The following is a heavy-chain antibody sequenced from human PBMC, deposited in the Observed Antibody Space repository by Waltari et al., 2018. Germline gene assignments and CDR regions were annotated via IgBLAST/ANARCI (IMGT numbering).Heavy chain of an antibody. Sequence: EVQLVESGGGLVQPGGPLRPSCATSGFAFNNCWMNWVRQAPGKGLEWWAITRKDDHEEYYVVSAKARFTISRDNSRSSLYLQMNILAADDTAVYYWLAGMGYQFDYWGQGTLVTVSS. D-gene: IGHD2-15*01. CDR2: TRKDDHEE. J-gene: IGHJ4*02. CDR3: LAGMGYQFDY. V-gene: IGHV3-7*01. CDR1: GFAFNNCW.